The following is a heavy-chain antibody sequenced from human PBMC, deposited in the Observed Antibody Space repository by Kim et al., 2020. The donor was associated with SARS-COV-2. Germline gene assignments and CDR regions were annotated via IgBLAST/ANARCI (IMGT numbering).Heavy chain of an antibody. CDR1: GGSISSSSYY. J-gene: IGHJ5*02. V-gene: IGHV4-39*07. CDR3: ARGRGSSGYSDWFWFDP. CDR2: IYYSGST. Sequence: SETLSLTCTVSGGSISSSSYYWGWIRQPPGKGLEWIGSIYYSGSTYYNPSLKSRVTISVDTSKNQFSLKLSSVTAADTAVYYCARGRGSSGYSDWFWFDPWGQGTLVTVSS. D-gene: IGHD3-22*01.